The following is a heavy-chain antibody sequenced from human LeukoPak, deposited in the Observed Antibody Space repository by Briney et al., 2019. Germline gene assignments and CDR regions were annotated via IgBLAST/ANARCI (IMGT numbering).Heavy chain of an antibody. Sequence: GGSLRLSCAASGFTFSSYAVHWVRQAPGKGLEWVAVISYDGSNKYYADSVKGRFTISRDNSKNTLYLQMNSLRAEDTAVYYCARSKQFGGVSYYYYYGMDVWGQGTTVTVSS. CDR1: GFTFSSYA. V-gene: IGHV3-30-3*01. J-gene: IGHJ6*02. D-gene: IGHD3-16*01. CDR3: ARSKQFGGVSYYYYYGMDV. CDR2: ISYDGSNK.